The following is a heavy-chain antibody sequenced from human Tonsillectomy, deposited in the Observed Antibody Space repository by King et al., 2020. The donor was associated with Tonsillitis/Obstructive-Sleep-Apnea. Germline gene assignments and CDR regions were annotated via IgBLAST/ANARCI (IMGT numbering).Heavy chain of an antibody. V-gene: IGHV3-21*01. D-gene: IGHD2-15*01. Sequence: VQLVESGGGLVKPGGSLRLSCAASGFTFSSYSMNWVRQAPGKGLEWVSSISSSSSYIYYADSVKGRFTISRDNAKNSLYLQMNSLRAEDTAVYYCARGLCSGGSCYWVTGFYYYYMDVWGKGTTVTVSS. CDR1: GFTFSSYS. CDR3: ARGLCSGGSCYWVTGFYYYYMDV. J-gene: IGHJ6*03. CDR2: ISSSSSYI.